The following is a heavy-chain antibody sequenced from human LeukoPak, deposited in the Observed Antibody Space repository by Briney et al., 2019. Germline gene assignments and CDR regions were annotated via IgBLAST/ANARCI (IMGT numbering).Heavy chain of an antibody. Sequence: GGSLRLSCAASGFTFSSYAMSWVRQAPGKGLEWVSGISGSGTSAYYAASVKGRFTISRDNSKNTLYLQMNSLRAEDTALYYCARELRIAVAGTKDYWGQGTLVTVSS. CDR1: GFTFSSYA. CDR2: ISGSGTSA. J-gene: IGHJ4*02. CDR3: ARELRIAVAGTKDY. D-gene: IGHD6-19*01. V-gene: IGHV3-23*01.